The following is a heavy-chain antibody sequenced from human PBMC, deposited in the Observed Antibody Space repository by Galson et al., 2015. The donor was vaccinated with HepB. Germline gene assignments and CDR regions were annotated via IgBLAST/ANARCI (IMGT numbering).Heavy chain of an antibody. CDR1: GFTFNTAW. CDR2: IKSITDGGTT. Sequence: SLRLSCAASGFTFNTAWMSWVRQAPGKGLEWVAQIKSITDGGTTDYAAPVKGRFTISRDDSRNRLYLQLNSLKIVDTGVYYCTTWGGDYVGHWGQGTLVTVSS. CDR3: TTWGGDYVGH. V-gene: IGHV3-15*01. J-gene: IGHJ5*02. D-gene: IGHD4-17*01.